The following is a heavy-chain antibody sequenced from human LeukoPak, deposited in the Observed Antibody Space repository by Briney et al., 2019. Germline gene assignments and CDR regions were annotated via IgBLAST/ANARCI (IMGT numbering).Heavy chain of an antibody. CDR1: GGSISSSSYY. Sequence: PSETLSLTCTVSGGSISSSSYYWGWIRQPPGKGLEWIGSIYYSGSTYYNPSLKSRVTISVDTSKNQFSLKLSSVTAADTAVYYCARREGYYDSSGYYYVPYYFDYWGQGTLVTVSS. CDR2: IYYSGST. D-gene: IGHD3-22*01. J-gene: IGHJ4*02. V-gene: IGHV4-39*01. CDR3: ARREGYYDSSGYYYVPYYFDY.